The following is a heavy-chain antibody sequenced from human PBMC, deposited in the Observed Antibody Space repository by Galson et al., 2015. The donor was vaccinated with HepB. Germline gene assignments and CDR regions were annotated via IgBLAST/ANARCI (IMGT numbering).Heavy chain of an antibody. CDR1: GFTVSSNY. D-gene: IGHD1-26*01. V-gene: IGHV3-53*01. Sequence: SLRLSCAASGFTVSSNYMSWVRQAPGKGLEWVSVIYSGGSTYYADSVKGRFTISRDNSKNTLYLQMNSLRAEDTAVYYCGRATGYSGNVDAFDIWGQGTMVTVSS. CDR2: IYSGGST. J-gene: IGHJ3*02. CDR3: GRATGYSGNVDAFDI.